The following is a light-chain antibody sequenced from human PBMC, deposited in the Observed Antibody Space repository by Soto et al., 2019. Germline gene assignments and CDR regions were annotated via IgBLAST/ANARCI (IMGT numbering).Light chain of an antibody. CDR1: QGIRND. CDR3: LQDYNYPYT. V-gene: IGKV1-6*01. CDR2: AAS. J-gene: IGKJ2*01. Sequence: AIQMTQSPSSLSASVGDRVTITCRASQGIRNDLGWYQQKPGKAPKLLIYAASSLQSGVPSRFSGTGSGTDFTLTISSLQHEDFATYYCLQDYNYPYTFGQGTKLEIK.